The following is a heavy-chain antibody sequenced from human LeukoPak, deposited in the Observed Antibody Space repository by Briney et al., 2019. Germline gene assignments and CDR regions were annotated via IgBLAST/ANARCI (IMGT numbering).Heavy chain of an antibody. J-gene: IGHJ5*02. CDR2: IYYSGST. Sequence: SETLSLTCTVSGGSISSSSYYWGWIRQPPGKGLEWIGSIYYSGSTYYNPSLKSRVTISVDTSKNQFSLKLSSVTAADTAVYYCARGIQLWYNWFDPWGQGTLVTVSS. CDR1: GGSISSSSYY. D-gene: IGHD5-18*01. V-gene: IGHV4-39*01. CDR3: ARGIQLWYNWFDP.